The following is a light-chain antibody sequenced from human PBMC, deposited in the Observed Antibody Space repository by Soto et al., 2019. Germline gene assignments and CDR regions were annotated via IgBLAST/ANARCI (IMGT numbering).Light chain of an antibody. CDR1: SSNIGGGYD. CDR3: QSYDSSLRNVI. V-gene: IGLV1-40*01. Sequence: QSVLTQPPSVSGAPGQRVTISCTGSSSNIGGGYDVHWYQQVPGTAPKLLIYGNSNRPSGVPDRFSGSKSGTSASLAITGLQVEDEADYYCQSYDSSLRNVIFGGGTKLTVL. J-gene: IGLJ2*01. CDR2: GNS.